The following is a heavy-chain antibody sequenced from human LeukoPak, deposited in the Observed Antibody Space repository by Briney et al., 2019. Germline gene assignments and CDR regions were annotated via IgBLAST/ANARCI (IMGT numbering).Heavy chain of an antibody. Sequence: SGGSLRLSCAASGFTFSTYSMNWVRQAPGKGLEWVSSISSSSGYIYYADSVKGRFTISRDNAKNSLYLQMNSLRAEDTAVYYCAKYWSGDSTDYWGQGTLVTVSS. CDR2: ISSSSGYI. CDR1: GFTFSTYS. CDR3: AKYWSGDSTDY. V-gene: IGHV3-21*04. D-gene: IGHD2-8*02. J-gene: IGHJ4*02.